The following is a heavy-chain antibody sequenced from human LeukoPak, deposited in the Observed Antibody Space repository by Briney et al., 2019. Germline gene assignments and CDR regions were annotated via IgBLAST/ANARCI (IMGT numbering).Heavy chain of an antibody. D-gene: IGHD3-16*01. CDR3: ARMITINREGEGYFDY. CDR2: ITGDGGTT. Sequence: PGGSLRLSCAASRFGFSVHWMHWVRQAPGKGLVWVSRITGDGGTTNYADSVKGRFTISRDNAKDTLYLQMNSLRAEDTAVYYCARMITINREGEGYFDYWGQGTLVTVSS. V-gene: IGHV3-74*01. J-gene: IGHJ4*02. CDR1: RFGFSVHW.